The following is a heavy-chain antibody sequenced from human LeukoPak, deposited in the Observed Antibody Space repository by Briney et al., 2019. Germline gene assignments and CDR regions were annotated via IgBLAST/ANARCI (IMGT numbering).Heavy chain of an antibody. J-gene: IGHJ2*01. V-gene: IGHV4-61*01. Sequence: SETLSLTCSVSRGSVSSGRYYWSWIRHPPGKGLEWIGYIFHSGSNNYNPSLKSRVTISLDTSKDQFALKLSSVSAADTAVYYCARSGELGIVSWYFDLWGRGTLVSVSS. D-gene: IGHD7-27*01. CDR3: ARSGELGIVSWYFDL. CDR1: RGSVSSGRYY. CDR2: IFHSGSN.